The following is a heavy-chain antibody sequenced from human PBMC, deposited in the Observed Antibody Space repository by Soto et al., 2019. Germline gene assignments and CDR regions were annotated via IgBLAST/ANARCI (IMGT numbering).Heavy chain of an antibody. D-gene: IGHD3-3*01. J-gene: IGHJ6*02. CDR1: GFTFSSYG. CDR3: ARARNLFGVDEYYDYYGMDV. CDR2: IWYDGSNK. V-gene: IGHV3-33*01. Sequence: QVQLVESGGGVVQPGRSLRLSCAASGFTFSSYGMHWVRQAPGKGLEWVAVIWYDGSNKYYADSVKGRFTISRDNSKNTLYLQMNSLRAEDTAVYYCARARNLFGVDEYYDYYGMDVWGQGTTVTVSS.